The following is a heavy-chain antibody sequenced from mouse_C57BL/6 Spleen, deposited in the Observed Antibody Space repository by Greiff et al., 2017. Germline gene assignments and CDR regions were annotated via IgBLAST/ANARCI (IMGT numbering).Heavy chain of an antibody. Sequence: EVQGVESGGGLVQPKGSLKLSCAASGFTFNTYAMHWVRQAPGKGLEWVARIRSKSSNYATYYADSVKDRFTISRDDSQSMLYLQMNNLKTEDTAMYYCVRERITTVVARGYFDYWGQGTTLTVSS. V-gene: IGHV10-3*01. J-gene: IGHJ2*01. CDR3: VRERITTVVARGYFDY. CDR1: GFTFNTYA. D-gene: IGHD1-1*01. CDR2: IRSKSSNYAT.